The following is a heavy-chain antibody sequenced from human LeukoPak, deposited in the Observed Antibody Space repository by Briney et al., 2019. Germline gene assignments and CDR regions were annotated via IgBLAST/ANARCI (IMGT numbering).Heavy chain of an antibody. CDR2: MNPNSGNT. J-gene: IGHJ4*02. D-gene: IGHD5-18*01. CDR1: GYTFTSYD. Sequence: ASVKVSCKASGYTFTSYDINWVRQATGQGLEWMGWMNPNSGNTGYAQKFQGRVTMTRNTSISTAYMELSSLRSEDTAVYYCARGTEYSYGFISRVQFDYWGQGTLVTVSS. V-gene: IGHV1-8*01. CDR3: ARGTEYSYGFISRVQFDY.